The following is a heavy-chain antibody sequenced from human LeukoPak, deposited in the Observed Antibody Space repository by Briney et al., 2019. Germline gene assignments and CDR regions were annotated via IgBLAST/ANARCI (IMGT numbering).Heavy chain of an antibody. CDR3: ATWQCSSTSCTNDY. J-gene: IGHJ4*02. CDR1: EFTLSSYW. D-gene: IGHD2-2*01. Sequence: GGSLRLSCVPSEFTLSSYWMHWVRQAPGKGLVWVSRINTDGSSTRYADSVKGRFTISRDNAKNTLYLQMNSLRAADTAVYYCATWQCSSTSCTNDYWGQGTLVTVSS. CDR2: INTDGSST. V-gene: IGHV3-74*01.